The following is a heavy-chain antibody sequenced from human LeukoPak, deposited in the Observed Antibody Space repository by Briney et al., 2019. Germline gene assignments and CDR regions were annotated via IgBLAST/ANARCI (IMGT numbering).Heavy chain of an antibody. CDR2: IYYRGSS. Sequence: SETLSLTCTVSGDSISNRNYYWGWIRQPPGKGLAWIGSIYYRGSSYYNPSLKSRVTISVDTSKNQFSLKLSFVTAADTAVYYCARLGLVGPYSSSAYYFDYWGQGALVTVSS. CDR1: GDSISNRNYY. J-gene: IGHJ4*02. D-gene: IGHD6-6*01. V-gene: IGHV4-39*01. CDR3: ARLGLVGPYSSSAYYFDY.